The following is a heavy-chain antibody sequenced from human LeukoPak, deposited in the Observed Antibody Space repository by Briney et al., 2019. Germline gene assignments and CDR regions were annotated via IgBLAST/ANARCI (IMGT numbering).Heavy chain of an antibody. J-gene: IGHJ6*02. Sequence: PGGSLRLSCAASGFIFSDYYMNWIRQAPGKGLEWVSYISSSGSTIYYADSVKGRFTISRDNAKNSLYLQMDSLRAEDTAVYYCARDKELLWFGAYYYYGMDVWGQGTTVTVSS. CDR3: ARDKELLWFGAYYYYGMDV. D-gene: IGHD3-10*01. V-gene: IGHV3-11*01. CDR1: GFIFSDYY. CDR2: ISSSGSTI.